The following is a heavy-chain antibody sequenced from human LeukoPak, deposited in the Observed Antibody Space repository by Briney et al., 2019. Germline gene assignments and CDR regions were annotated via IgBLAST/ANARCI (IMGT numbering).Heavy chain of an antibody. V-gene: IGHV7-4-1*02. CDR2: INTNTGNP. Sequence: GASVQVSCKASGYTFTNYAMNWVRQAPGQGLEWMGWINTNTGNPTYAQGFTGRFVFSLDTSVSKAYLQISSLKAEDTAVYYCARLALMTTVTAWFDYYYYMDVWGKGTTVTGSS. J-gene: IGHJ6*03. CDR1: GYTFTNYA. D-gene: IGHD4-17*01. CDR3: ARLALMTTVTAWFDYYYYMDV.